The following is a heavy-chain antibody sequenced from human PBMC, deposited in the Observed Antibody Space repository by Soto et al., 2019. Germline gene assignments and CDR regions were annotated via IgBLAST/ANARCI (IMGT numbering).Heavy chain of an antibody. Sequence: GGSLRLSCTASGFMFSSYTMNWVRRAPGKGLEWVSSVSFRGDIYYANSLEGRFTISRDDAKNSLYLQMNSLRAEDTTVYYCARGCSSANCYYYWGQGTLVTVSS. CDR2: VSFRGDI. V-gene: IGHV3-21*01. CDR1: GFMFSSYT. D-gene: IGHD2-2*01. J-gene: IGHJ4*02. CDR3: ARGCSSANCYYY.